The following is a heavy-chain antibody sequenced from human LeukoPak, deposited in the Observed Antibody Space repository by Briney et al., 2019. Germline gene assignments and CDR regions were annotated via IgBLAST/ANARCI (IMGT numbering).Heavy chain of an antibody. V-gene: IGHV4-39*01. J-gene: IGHJ5*02. D-gene: IGHD6-19*01. Sequence: SETLSLTCTVSGGSISSSSYYWGWIRQPPGRGREGIGSIYYSGSTYYNPSLKSRVTISVDTFKNQFSLKLSSVTAADTAVYYCARGGTTVAGTFWFDPWGQGTLVTVSS. CDR1: GGSISSSSYY. CDR3: ARGGTTVAGTFWFDP. CDR2: IYYSGST.